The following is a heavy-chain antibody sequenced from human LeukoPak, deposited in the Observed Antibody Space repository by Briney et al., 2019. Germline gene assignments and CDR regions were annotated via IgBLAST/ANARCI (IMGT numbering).Heavy chain of an antibody. D-gene: IGHD3-3*01. CDR1: GYTFTGYY. Sequence: SVKVSCKASGYTFTGYYMHWVRQAPGQGLEWMGGIIPIFGTANYAQKFQGRVTITADESTSTAYMELSSLRSEDTAVYYCATVLRFPHMDVWGQGTTVTVSS. CDR2: IIPIFGTA. V-gene: IGHV1-69*13. CDR3: ATVLRFPHMDV. J-gene: IGHJ6*02.